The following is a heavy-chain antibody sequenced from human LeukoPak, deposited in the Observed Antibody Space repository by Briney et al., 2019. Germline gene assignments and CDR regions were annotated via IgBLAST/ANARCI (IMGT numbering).Heavy chain of an antibody. V-gene: IGHV4-34*01. CDR1: GGSFSGYY. CDR3: ARAPSGYYAPDDFDI. J-gene: IGHJ3*02. D-gene: IGHD3-22*01. Sequence: SETLSLTCAVYGGSFSGYYWSWIRQPPGKGLEWIGEINHSGSTNYNPSLKSRVTISVDTSKNQFSLKLRSVTAADTAFYYCARAPSGYYAPDDFDIWGPGIMVSVSS. CDR2: INHSGST.